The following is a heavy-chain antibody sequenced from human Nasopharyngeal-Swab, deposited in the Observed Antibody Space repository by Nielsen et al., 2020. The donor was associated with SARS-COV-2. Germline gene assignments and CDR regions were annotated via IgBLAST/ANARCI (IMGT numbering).Heavy chain of an antibody. CDR3: AHRGIAVASGWFDP. D-gene: IGHD6-19*01. V-gene: IGHV2-5*02. J-gene: IGHJ5*02. CDR2: IYWDDDK. Sequence: SGPTLVKPTQTCTLTCTFSGFSLSTSGVGVGWIRQPPGKALEWLALIYWDDDKRYSPSLKSRLTITKDTSKNQVVLTMTNMDPVDTATYYCAHRGIAVASGWFDPWGQGTLVTVSS. CDR1: GFSLSTSGVG.